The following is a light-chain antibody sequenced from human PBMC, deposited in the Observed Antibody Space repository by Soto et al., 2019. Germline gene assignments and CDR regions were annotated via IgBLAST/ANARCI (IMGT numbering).Light chain of an antibody. Sequence: DIQMTQSPSSLSASVGDRVTITCRASQSIRTYLNWYQQKPGKAPKILIYAASRLQSGVPSRFSGSASGPDFTLTISSLQPEDFATYYCQQSYSTPRTFGQGTKLEI. CDR1: QSIRTY. V-gene: IGKV1-39*01. CDR3: QQSYSTPRT. J-gene: IGKJ2*01. CDR2: AAS.